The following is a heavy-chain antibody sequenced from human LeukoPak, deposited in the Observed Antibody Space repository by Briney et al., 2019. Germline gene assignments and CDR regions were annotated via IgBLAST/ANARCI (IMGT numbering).Heavy chain of an antibody. D-gene: IGHD1-26*01. CDR1: GFTFDDYG. Sequence: GGSLRLSCAASGFTFDDYGMSWVRQAPGKGLEWVSGINWNGGSTGYADSVKGRFTISRDNAKNSLYLQMNSLRAEDTALYYCARRGPQWELYYYYYYMDVWGKGTTVTVSS. J-gene: IGHJ6*03. V-gene: IGHV3-20*04. CDR2: INWNGGST. CDR3: ARRGPQWELYYYYYYMDV.